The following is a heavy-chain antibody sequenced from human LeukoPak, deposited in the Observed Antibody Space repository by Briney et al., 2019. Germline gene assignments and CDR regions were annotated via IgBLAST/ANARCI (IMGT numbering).Heavy chain of an antibody. Sequence: SETLSLTCTVSGGSISSGNYYWSWIRQHPGKGLEWIGYIHHSGSTYYNPSLKSRVIISVDTSKNQFSLKLNSVTAADTAVYYCARDRDSIDYWGQGTLVTVSS. J-gene: IGHJ4*02. V-gene: IGHV4-31*03. CDR2: IHHSGST. D-gene: IGHD2-2*02. CDR3: ARDRDSIDY. CDR1: GGSISSGNYY.